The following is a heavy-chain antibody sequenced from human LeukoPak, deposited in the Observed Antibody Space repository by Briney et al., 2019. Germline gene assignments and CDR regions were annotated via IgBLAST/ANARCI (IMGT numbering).Heavy chain of an antibody. J-gene: IGHJ6*02. D-gene: IGHD4-17*01. Sequence: ASVKVSCKASGYTFTSYDINWVRQATGQGLEWMGWMNPNSGNTGYAQKFKGRVTMTRNTSISTAYMELSSLRSEDTAVYYCARWTMGSTVTTGGYYYGMDVWGQGTTVTVSS. CDR3: ARWTMGSTVTTGGYYYGMDV. CDR1: GYTFTSYD. CDR2: MNPNSGNT. V-gene: IGHV1-8*01.